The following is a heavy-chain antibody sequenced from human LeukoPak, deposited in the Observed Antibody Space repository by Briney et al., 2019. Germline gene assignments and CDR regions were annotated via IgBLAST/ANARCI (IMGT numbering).Heavy chain of an antibody. CDR3: AGQDWLGDLYYFDY. CDR1: GFSFSGYN. Sequence: GGSLRLSCVVSGFSFSGYNMNWVRQAPGKGLEWVSSISTSSSYIYYADSVKGRFTVSRDNAKKSVYLQMNSLRAEDTAVYYCAGQDWLGDLYYFDYWGQGSLVTASS. J-gene: IGHJ4*02. CDR2: ISTSSSYI. V-gene: IGHV3-21*01. D-gene: IGHD3-9*01.